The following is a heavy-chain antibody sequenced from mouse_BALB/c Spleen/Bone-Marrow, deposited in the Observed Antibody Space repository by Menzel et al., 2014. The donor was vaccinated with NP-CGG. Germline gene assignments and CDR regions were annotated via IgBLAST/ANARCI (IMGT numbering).Heavy chain of an antibody. J-gene: IGHJ4*01. V-gene: IGHV1-4*01. D-gene: IGHD1-1*01. Sequence: QVQLKQSGAELARPGASVKMSCKASGYPFTTYTMHWVQQRPGQGLEWVGYINPSTGFANYNQIFKDKATLAADKSSSTAYMQLSSLTSEDSAVYYCARGGFLLRSLSLDYWGQGTSVTVSS. CDR1: GYPFTTYT. CDR3: ARGGFLLRSLSLDY. CDR2: INPSTGFA.